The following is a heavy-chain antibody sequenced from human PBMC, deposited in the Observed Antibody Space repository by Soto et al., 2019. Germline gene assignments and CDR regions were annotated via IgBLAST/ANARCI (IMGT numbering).Heavy chain of an antibody. J-gene: IGHJ5*02. Sequence: EVQLLESGGGLVQPGGSLRLSCAASGFTFSSYALSWVRQLPGKGREWVSAIRGSGGSTYYPDPVKGRFTISRDNSKNTLYLQMNSLRAEDTAVYYCAKVAWGLRSGNWFDPWGQGTLVTVSS. D-gene: IGHD5-12*01. V-gene: IGHV3-23*01. CDR2: IRGSGGST. CDR1: GFTFSSYA. CDR3: AKVAWGLRSGNWFDP.